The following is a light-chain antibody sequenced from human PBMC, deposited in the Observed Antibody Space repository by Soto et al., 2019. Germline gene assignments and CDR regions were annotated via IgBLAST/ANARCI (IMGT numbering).Light chain of an antibody. J-gene: IGLJ1*01. V-gene: IGLV2-14*01. CDR3: SSFTSSSSTYV. CDR1: TSDVGGYNY. CDR2: EVT. Sequence: QSALTQPASVSGSPGQSITISCTGTTSDVGGYNYVSWYQQYPGKAPKLMIFEVTDRPSGVSNRFSGSKSGNTASLSISGLQVEDEAEYYCSSFTSSSSTYVFGSGTKRTVL.